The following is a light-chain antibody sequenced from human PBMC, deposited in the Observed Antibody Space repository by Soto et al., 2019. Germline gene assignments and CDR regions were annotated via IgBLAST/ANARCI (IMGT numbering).Light chain of an antibody. CDR1: SSDVGGYDF. V-gene: IGLV2-8*01. CDR2: EVN. Sequence: QSVLTQPPSASGSPGQSVTISCTGTSSDVGGYDFVSWYRQHPGKAPKVMIYEVNKRPSGVPDRFSGSKSGNTASLTVSGLQAEDEADYYCSSYAGSNNHVVFGGGTKVTVL. J-gene: IGLJ2*01. CDR3: SSYAGSNNHVV.